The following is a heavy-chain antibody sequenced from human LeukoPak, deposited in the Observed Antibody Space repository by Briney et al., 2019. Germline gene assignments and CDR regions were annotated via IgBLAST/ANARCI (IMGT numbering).Heavy chain of an antibody. CDR2: INAGNGNT. Sequence: ASVKVSCKASGYTFTSYAMHWVRQAPGQRLEWMGWINAGNGNTKYSQKFQGRVTITRDTSASTAYMELSSLRSEDTAVYYCASPSGLVGASYYYYGMDVWGQGTTVTVSS. CDR1: GYTFTSYA. V-gene: IGHV1-3*01. CDR3: ASPSGLVGASYYYYGMDV. J-gene: IGHJ6*02. D-gene: IGHD1-26*01.